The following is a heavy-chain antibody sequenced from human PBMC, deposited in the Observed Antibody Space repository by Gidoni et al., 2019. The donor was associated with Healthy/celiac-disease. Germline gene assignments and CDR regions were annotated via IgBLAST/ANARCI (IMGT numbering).Heavy chain of an antibody. CDR3: ARVLVGDYGDPDY. CDR1: GYTFTGYH. Sequence: QVQLVQSVAEVKKPGASVKVSCTASGYTFTGYHMHWVRQAPGQGLEWMGRINPNSGGTNYAQKFQGRVTMTRDTSISTAYMELSRLRSDDTAVYYCARVLVGDYGDPDYWGQGTLVTVSS. V-gene: IGHV1-2*06. J-gene: IGHJ4*02. CDR2: INPNSGGT. D-gene: IGHD4-17*01.